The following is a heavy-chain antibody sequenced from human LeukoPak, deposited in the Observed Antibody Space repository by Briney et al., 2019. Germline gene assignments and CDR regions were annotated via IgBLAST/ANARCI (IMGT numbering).Heavy chain of an antibody. D-gene: IGHD6-6*01. CDR2: ISSSGSTI. CDR3: ARSIAAEGFMYYYYYYYMDV. V-gene: IGHV3-11*01. Sequence: PGGSLRLSCAASGFTFSDYYMSWIRQAPGKGLEWVSYISSSGSTIYYADSVKGRFTISRDNAKNSLYLQMNSLRAEDTAVYYCARSIAAEGFMYYYYYYYMDVWGKGTTVTVSS. J-gene: IGHJ6*03. CDR1: GFTFSDYY.